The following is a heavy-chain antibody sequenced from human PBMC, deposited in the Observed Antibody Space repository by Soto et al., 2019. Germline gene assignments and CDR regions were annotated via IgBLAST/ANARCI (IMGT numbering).Heavy chain of an antibody. V-gene: IGHV4-30-4*01. CDR2: IYYSGST. CDR3: ARYSSSWYDNWFDP. CDR1: GGSISSGDYY. J-gene: IGHJ5*02. Sequence: SETLSLTCTVSGGSISSGDYYWSWIRQPPGKGLEWIGYIYYSGSTYYNPSLKSRVTISVDTSKNQFSLKLSSVTAADTAVYYCARYSSSWYDNWFDPWGQGTLVTV. D-gene: IGHD6-13*01.